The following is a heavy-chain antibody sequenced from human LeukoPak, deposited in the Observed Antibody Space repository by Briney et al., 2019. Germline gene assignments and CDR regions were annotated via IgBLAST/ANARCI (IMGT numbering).Heavy chain of an antibody. D-gene: IGHD6-19*01. J-gene: IGHJ4*02. CDR2: ISRSGSSI. CDR3: ARDGEWLGHYFDY. Sequence: GGSLRLSCAASGFTFSDYYMSWIRQAPGKGLEWVSYISRSGSSIHYADSVKGRFTISRDNTKNSLYLQMNSLRAEDTAVYYCARDGEWLGHYFDYWGQGTLVTVSS. CDR1: GFTFSDYY. V-gene: IGHV3-11*01.